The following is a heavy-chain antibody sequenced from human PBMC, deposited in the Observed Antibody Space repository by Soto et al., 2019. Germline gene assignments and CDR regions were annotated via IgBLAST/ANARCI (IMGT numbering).Heavy chain of an antibody. D-gene: IGHD6-13*01. V-gene: IGHV1-2*04. CDR3: AWTGIAAAGPNGDYYYYYGMDV. J-gene: IGHJ6*02. Sequence: ASVKVSCKASGYTFTGYYMHWVRQAPGQGLEWMGWINPNSGGTNYAQRFQGWVTMTRDTSISTAYMELSRLRSDDTAVYYCAWTGIAAAGPNGDYYYYYGMDVWGQGTTVTVSS. CDR1: GYTFTGYY. CDR2: INPNSGGT.